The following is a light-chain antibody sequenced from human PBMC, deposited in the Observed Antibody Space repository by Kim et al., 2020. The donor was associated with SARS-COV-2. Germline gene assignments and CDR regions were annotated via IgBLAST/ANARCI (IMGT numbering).Light chain of an antibody. Sequence: SSELTQDPAVSVALGQTVRITCQGDSLRTYYTTWFQQKPGQPPIVVFYGKNNRPSGIPDRFSGSSSGNTASLTITATQAGDEADYYCNSRDNNDNVLFGGGTQLTVL. J-gene: IGLJ2*01. CDR2: GKN. V-gene: IGLV3-19*01. CDR1: SLRTYY. CDR3: NSRDNNDNVL.